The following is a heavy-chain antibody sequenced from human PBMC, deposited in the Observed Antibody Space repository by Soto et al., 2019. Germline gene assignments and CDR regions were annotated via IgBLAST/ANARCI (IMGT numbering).Heavy chain of an antibody. CDR2: IYPGDSDT. Sequence: EVQLVQSGAEVKKPGESLKISCKGSGYSFTSYWIGWVRQMPGKGLEWMGIIYPGDSDTRYSPSFQGQVTISADKSISTAYLQWSSLKASDTAMYYCARVGPYSSSSGGWLSLPHDYYYYGMDVWGQGTTVTVSS. J-gene: IGHJ6*02. CDR1: GYSFTSYW. CDR3: ARVGPYSSSSGGWLSLPHDYYYYGMDV. V-gene: IGHV5-51*01. D-gene: IGHD6-6*01.